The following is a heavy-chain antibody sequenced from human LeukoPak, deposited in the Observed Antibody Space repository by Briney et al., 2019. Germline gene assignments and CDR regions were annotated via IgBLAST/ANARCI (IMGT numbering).Heavy chain of an antibody. V-gene: IGHV3-23*01. CDR2: ITPNADRT. Sequence: PGGSLRLSCAASGFTFGSYGMSWVRQAPGKGLEWVSFITPNADRTSYADSVEGRFTISRGNSKNTLYLQMNSLRAEDTAVYYCAKHDPRRVVITNWFDPWGQGTLVTVSS. CDR3: AKHDPRRVVITNWFDP. D-gene: IGHD3-22*01. J-gene: IGHJ5*02. CDR1: GFTFGSYG.